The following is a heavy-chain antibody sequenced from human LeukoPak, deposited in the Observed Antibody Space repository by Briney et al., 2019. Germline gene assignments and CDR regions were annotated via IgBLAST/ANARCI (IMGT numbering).Heavy chain of an antibody. J-gene: IGHJ4*02. CDR3: ARGYDYGDLEIPLGY. Sequence: PGGSLRLSCAASGFTFSDYYMSWIRQAPGKGLEGVSYISSSSSYTSYADSVKGRFTISRDNAKNSLYLQMNSLRAEDTAVYYCARGYDYGDLEIPLGYWGQGTLVTVSS. V-gene: IGHV3-11*06. CDR2: ISSSSSYT. D-gene: IGHD4-17*01. CDR1: GFTFSDYY.